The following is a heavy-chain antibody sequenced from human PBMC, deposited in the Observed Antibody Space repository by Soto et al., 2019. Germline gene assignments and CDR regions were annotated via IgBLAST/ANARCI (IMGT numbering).Heavy chain of an antibody. CDR2: INPSGGSA. J-gene: IGHJ5*02. V-gene: IGHV1-46*01. CDR3: ARDLDYGGNSRSNWFDP. CDR1: GYTFTSYY. D-gene: IGHD4-17*01. Sequence: ASVKVSCKASGYTFTSYYMHWVRQAPGQGLEWMGIINPSGGSASYAQKFQGRVTMTRDTSTSTVYMELSSLRSEDTAVYYCARDLDYGGNSRSNWFDPWGQGTLVTSPQ.